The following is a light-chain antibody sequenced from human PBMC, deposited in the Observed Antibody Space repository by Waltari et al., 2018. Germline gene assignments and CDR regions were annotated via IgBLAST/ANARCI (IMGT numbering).Light chain of an antibody. J-gene: IGKJ3*01. CDR3: QQLKAYPLT. CDR1: QGISSY. Sequence: IQLTQSPSSLSASVGDRVTIPCRARQGISSYLAWYQQKPGKAPNLLIYAASTLQSGVPSRFSGSGSGTDFTLTISSLQPEDSATYYCQQLKAYPLTFGPGTKVDIK. CDR2: AAS. V-gene: IGKV1-9*01.